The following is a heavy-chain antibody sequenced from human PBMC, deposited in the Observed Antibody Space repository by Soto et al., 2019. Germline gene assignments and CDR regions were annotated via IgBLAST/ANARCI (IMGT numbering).Heavy chain of an antibody. CDR2: INHSGST. CDR1: CGSFSGYY. CDR3: ATYYYGSARYFDY. D-gene: IGHD3-10*01. V-gene: IGHV4-34*01. Sequence: SETLSLTCAVYCGSFSGYYWSWIRQPPGKGLEWIGEINHSGSTNYNPSLKSRVTISVDTSKNQFSLKLSSVTAADTAVYYCATYYYGSARYFDYWGQGTLVTVSS. J-gene: IGHJ4*02.